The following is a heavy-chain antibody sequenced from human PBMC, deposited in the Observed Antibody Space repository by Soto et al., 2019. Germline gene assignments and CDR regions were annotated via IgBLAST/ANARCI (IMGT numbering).Heavy chain of an antibody. V-gene: IGHV3-11*01. J-gene: IGHJ4*02. CDR3: ALAGYDSNYYAVTPLSAGHF. Sequence: QVQLVVSGGGLVKPGGSLRISCAASGFTFSDYYISWIRQAPGKGLEWVSYISVSGSIIYYADSVKGRFTISRDNAKNSLYLQMNGLRAEDTAVYYCALAGYDSNYYAVTPLSAGHFWGQGTLVTVSS. D-gene: IGHD4-4*01. CDR1: GFTFSDYY. CDR2: ISVSGSII.